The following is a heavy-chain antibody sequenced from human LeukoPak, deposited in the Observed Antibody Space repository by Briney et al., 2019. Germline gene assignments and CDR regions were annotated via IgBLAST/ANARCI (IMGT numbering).Heavy chain of an antibody. J-gene: IGHJ4*02. D-gene: IGHD6-19*01. CDR2: LYYSGST. CDR1: GGSISSYY. CDR3: ARDPSYSRGYYDY. V-gene: IGHV4-59*01. Sequence: SSETLSLTCTVSGGSISSYYWTWLRQPPGKGLEWIGYLYYSGSTNYNPSLKSRVTISVDTSKNQVSLNLSSVTAADTAVYYCARDPSYSRGYYDYWGQGTLVTVSS.